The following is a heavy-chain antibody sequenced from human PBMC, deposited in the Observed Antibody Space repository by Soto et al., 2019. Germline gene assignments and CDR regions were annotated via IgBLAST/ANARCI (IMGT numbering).Heavy chain of an antibody. CDR3: EAEMTFGKLSVV. CDR2: IFPKFGTT. V-gene: IGHV1-69*13. J-gene: IGHJ6*02. Sequence: SVKVSCKASGDTDTNYVISWVRQAPGQGLEWMGGIFPKFGTTYSAQKLQDRLTITADESTSTVYMQLSSLRLDDTAVYYCEAEMTFGKLSVVWGQGTTVPVS. CDR1: GDTDTNYV. D-gene: IGHD3-16*02.